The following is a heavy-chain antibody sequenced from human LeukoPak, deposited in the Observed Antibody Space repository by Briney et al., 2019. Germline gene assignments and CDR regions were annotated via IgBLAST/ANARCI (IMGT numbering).Heavy chain of an antibody. J-gene: IGHJ4*02. V-gene: IGHV3-30-3*01. CDR3: ARGGGDGDYANFDY. D-gene: IGHD4-17*01. Sequence: GGSLRLSCSASGFTFSSYAMHWVRQAPGKGVEWVAVISYDGSNKYYADSVKGRFTISRDNSKNTPYPQMNSLRAEDTAVYYCARGGGDGDYANFDYWGQGTLVTVSS. CDR1: GFTFSSYA. CDR2: ISYDGSNK.